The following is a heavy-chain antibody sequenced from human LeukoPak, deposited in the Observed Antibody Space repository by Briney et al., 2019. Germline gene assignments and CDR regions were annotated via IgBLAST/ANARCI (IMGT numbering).Heavy chain of an antibody. Sequence: ASVKVSFKASGYTFTGYFMHWVRQAPGEGLEWMGWINPNNADTNYAQKFQGRVTMTRDTSISTAYMELSRLRSDDTAVYYCARGGYGMDVWGQGTTVTVSS. CDR3: ARGGYGMDV. J-gene: IGHJ6*02. CDR1: GYTFTGYF. CDR2: INPNNADT. V-gene: IGHV1-2*02.